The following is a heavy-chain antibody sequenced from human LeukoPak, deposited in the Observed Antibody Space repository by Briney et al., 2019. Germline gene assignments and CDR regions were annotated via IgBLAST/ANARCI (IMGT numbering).Heavy chain of an antibody. V-gene: IGHV4-39*07. CDR2: IFYSGST. Sequence: SETLSLTCTVSGVSISSSTYWWGWIRQPPGKGLEWIASIFYSGSTYYNPSLKSRVTISVDTSKNQFSLKLSSVTAADTAVYYCARAHMARHAFDIWGQGTMVTVSS. D-gene: IGHD2-21*01. CDR1: GVSISSSTYW. CDR3: ARAHMARHAFDI. J-gene: IGHJ3*02.